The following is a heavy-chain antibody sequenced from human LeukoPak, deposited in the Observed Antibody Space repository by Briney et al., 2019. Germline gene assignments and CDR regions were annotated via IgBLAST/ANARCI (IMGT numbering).Heavy chain of an antibody. Sequence: GGSLRLSCAASGFTFSSYSMNWVRQAPGKGLEWVSYISSSSSTIYYADSVKGRFTISRDNAKNSLYLQMNSLRAEDTAVYYCARDLGYWGQGTLVTVSS. CDR3: ARDLGY. J-gene: IGHJ4*02. CDR2: ISSSSSTI. CDR1: GFTFSSYS. V-gene: IGHV3-48*04.